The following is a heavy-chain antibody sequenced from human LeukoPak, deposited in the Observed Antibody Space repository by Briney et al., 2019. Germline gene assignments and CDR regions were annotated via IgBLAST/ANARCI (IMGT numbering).Heavy chain of an antibody. CDR1: GGSISSYY. D-gene: IGHD3-22*01. V-gene: IGHV4-59*01. CDR2: IYYSGST. J-gene: IGHJ3*02. Sequence: SETLSLTCTVSGGSISSYYWSWIRQPPGKGLEWIGYIYYSGSTNYNPSLKSRVTISVDTSKNQFSLKLSSVTAADTAVYYCARMRLTYYYDSSGYEGGIHAFDIWGQGTMVTVSS. CDR3: ARMRLTYYYDSSGYEGGIHAFDI.